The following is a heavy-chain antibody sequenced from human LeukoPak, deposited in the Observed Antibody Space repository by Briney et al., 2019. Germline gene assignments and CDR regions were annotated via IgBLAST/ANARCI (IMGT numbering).Heavy chain of an antibody. J-gene: IGHJ4*02. CDR2: INPNSGGT. CDR3: ARGNYYDSSGYSLLFDY. V-gene: IGHV1-2*06. D-gene: IGHD3-22*01. Sequence: ASVKVSCKASGYTFTGYYMHWVRQAPGQGLEWMGRINPNSGGTNYAQKFQGRVTMTRDTSISTAYMELSRLRSDDTAVYYCARGNYYDSSGYSLLFDYWGQGTLVTVSS. CDR1: GYTFTGYY.